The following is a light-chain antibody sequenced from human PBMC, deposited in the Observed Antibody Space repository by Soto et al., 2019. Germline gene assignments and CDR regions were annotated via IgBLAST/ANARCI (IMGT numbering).Light chain of an antibody. V-gene: IGLV1-40*01. J-gene: IGLJ2*01. CDR3: QSYDSILTVV. CDR2: GNI. Sequence: QSVLTQPPSVSGAPGQRVTISCTGSSSNIGAGYDVHWYQQVPGTAPKLLIYGNINRPSGVPDRFSGSKSGTSASLAITGLQADDAADYYCQSYDSILTVVFGGGTNLTVL. CDR1: SSNIGAGYD.